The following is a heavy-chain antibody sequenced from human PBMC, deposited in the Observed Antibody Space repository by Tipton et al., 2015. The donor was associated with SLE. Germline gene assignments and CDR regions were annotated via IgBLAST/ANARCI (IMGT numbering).Heavy chain of an antibody. V-gene: IGHV3-30-3*01. J-gene: IGHJ4*02. D-gene: IGHD4-17*01. CDR2: ISYDGSNK. CDR1: GFTFSSYA. CDR3: ARVPPHYYGDYGDY. Sequence: RSLRLSCAASGFTFSSYAMHWVRQAPGKGLEWVAVISYDGSNKYYADSVKGRFTISRDNSKNTLYLQMNSLRAEDTAVYYCARVPPHYYGDYGDYWGQGTLVTVSS.